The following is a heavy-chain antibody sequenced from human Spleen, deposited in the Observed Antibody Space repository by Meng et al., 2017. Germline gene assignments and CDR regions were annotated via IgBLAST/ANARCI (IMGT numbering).Heavy chain of an antibody. CDR2: ISSSSSYI. CDR1: GFTFSSYS. D-gene: IGHD5-18*01. J-gene: IGHJ4*02. CDR3: ARRLWFDY. Sequence: GESLKISCAASGFTFSSYSMNWVRQAPGKGLEWVSSISSSSSYIYYADSVKGRFTISRDNAKNSLYLQMNSLRAEDTAVYYGARRLWFDYWGQGTLVTVSS. V-gene: IGHV3-21*01.